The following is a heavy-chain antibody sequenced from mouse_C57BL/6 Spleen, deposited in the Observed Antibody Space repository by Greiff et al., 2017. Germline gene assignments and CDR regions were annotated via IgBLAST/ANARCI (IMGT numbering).Heavy chain of an antibody. CDR1: GYSITSGYY. Sequence: EVQLQESGPGLVKPSQSLSLTCSVTGYSITSGYYWNWIRQFPGNKLEWMGYISYDGSNNYNPSLKNRISITRDTSKNQFFLKLNSVTTEDTATYYCARSPYDSWFAYWGQGTLVTVSA. D-gene: IGHD2-4*01. CDR2: ISYDGSN. V-gene: IGHV3-6*01. J-gene: IGHJ3*01. CDR3: ARSPYDSWFAY.